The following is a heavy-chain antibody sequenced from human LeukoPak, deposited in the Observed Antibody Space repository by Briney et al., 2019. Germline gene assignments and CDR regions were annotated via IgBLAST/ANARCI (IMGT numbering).Heavy chain of an antibody. CDR1: GFIFSDGN. J-gene: IGHJ4*02. CDR3: ATHCSGTSCHRDY. Sequence: GGALRVSSAASGFIFSDGNLHWGRQAPGKGLEWVSYLSRRSSTIYYADSLKGRITTSRDDATNSLYLQMNSLRGEDTAVYYCATHCSGTSCHRDYWGQGTLVTVSS. V-gene: IGHV3-48*01. CDR2: LSRRSSTI. D-gene: IGHD2-2*01.